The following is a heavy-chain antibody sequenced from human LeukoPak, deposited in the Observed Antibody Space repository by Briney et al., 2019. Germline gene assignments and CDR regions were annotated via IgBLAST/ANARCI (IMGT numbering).Heavy chain of an antibody. V-gene: IGHV3-30*18. CDR1: GFTFSGYW. J-gene: IGHJ4*02. D-gene: IGHD4-17*01. CDR3: AKDHYGDFFGFDY. CDR2: ISYDGSNK. Sequence: PLGSLRLSCAPSGFTFSGYWMHCVRQAPRKRLGRVAVISYDGSNKTYADCVKGRFTISRDNSKNTLYLQMNSLGAEDTAVYYCAKDHYGDFFGFDYWGQGTLVTASS.